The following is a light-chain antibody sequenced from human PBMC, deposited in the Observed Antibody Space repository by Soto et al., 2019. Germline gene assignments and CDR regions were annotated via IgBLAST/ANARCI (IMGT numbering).Light chain of an antibody. Sequence: EIVLTQSPATLSLSPGERATLSCRASQSVSSYLAWYQQKPGQAPRLLVYDASNRATGIPARFSGSGSGTDFTLTISSLEPEDLAVYYCQQRRDWPTFGGGTKVEIK. CDR3: QQRRDWPT. CDR2: DAS. V-gene: IGKV3-11*01. CDR1: QSVSSY. J-gene: IGKJ4*01.